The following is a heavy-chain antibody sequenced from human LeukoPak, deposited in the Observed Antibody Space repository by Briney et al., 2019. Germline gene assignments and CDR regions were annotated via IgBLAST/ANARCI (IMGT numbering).Heavy chain of an antibody. CDR2: IYYSGST. CDR1: GGSFSAYY. V-gene: IGHV4-34*01. Sequence: SETLSLTCAVYGGSFSAYYWNWIRQPPGKGLEWIGSIYYSGSTYYNPSLTSRVTISVDTSKNQFSLKLSSVTAADTAVYYCARHKDYYYSYMDVWGKGTTVTISS. CDR3: ARHKDYYYSYMDV. J-gene: IGHJ6*03.